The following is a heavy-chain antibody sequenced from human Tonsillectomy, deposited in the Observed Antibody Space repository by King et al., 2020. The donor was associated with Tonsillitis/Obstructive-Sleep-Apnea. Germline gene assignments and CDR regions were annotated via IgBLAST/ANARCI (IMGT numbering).Heavy chain of an antibody. Sequence: QLVQSGAEVKKPGESLKISCKGSGYSFTNYWIDWVRQMPGKGLEWMGIIYPGDSDTRYSPSFQGQVTISADKSISTAYLQWSSLKASDTAMYYCARRDGYNNPPLGFAPWGQGTLVTVSS. V-gene: IGHV5-51*03. CDR3: ARRDGYNNPPLGFAP. J-gene: IGHJ5*02. CDR2: IYPGDSDT. CDR1: GYSFTNYW. D-gene: IGHD5-24*01.